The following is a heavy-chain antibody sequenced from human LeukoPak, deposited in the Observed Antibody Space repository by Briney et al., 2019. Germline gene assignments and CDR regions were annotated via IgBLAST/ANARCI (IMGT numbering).Heavy chain of an antibody. Sequence: SETLSLTCTVSGGSISSYHWIWIRQPAGKGLEWIGRLYTSGSTNYNPSLKSRVSMSVDTSKKQFSLRLSSVTAADTAIYYCASDYFDRTGYYGFIYWGQGSLVTISS. CDR1: GGSISSYH. D-gene: IGHD3-22*01. V-gene: IGHV4-4*07. J-gene: IGHJ4*02. CDR3: ASDYFDRTGYYGFIY. CDR2: LYTSGST.